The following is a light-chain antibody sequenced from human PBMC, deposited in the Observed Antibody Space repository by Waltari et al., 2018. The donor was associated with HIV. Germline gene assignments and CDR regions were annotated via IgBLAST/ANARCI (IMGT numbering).Light chain of an antibody. CDR2: GKN. CDR1: SLRSYY. V-gene: IGLV3-19*01. CDR3: NPRDSSGVV. J-gene: IGLJ2*01. Sequence: SSELTQDPAVSVALGQTVRITCQGDSLRSYYASWYQQKQGQAPVLVIYGKNNRPSGIPDRFSGSSSGNTASLTITGAQAEDEADYYCNPRDSSGVVFGGGTKLTVL.